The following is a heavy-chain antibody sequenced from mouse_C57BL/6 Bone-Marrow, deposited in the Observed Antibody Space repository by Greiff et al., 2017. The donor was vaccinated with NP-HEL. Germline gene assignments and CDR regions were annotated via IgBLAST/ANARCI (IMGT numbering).Heavy chain of an antibody. CDR3: ARRDW. CDR1: GFTFSSYG. Sequence: EVQGVESGGDLVKPGGSLKLSCAASGFTFSSYGMSWVRQTPDKRLEWVATISSGGSYTYYPDSVKGRFTISRDNAKNTLYLQMRSLKSEDTAMYCCARRDWWGQGTTLTVSS. V-gene: IGHV5-6*01. CDR2: ISSGGSYT. J-gene: IGHJ2*01.